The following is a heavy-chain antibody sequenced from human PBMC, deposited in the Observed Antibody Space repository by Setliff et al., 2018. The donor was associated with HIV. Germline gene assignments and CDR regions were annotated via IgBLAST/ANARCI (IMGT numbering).Heavy chain of an antibody. CDR1: GFTFSTFA. J-gene: IGHJ6*04. V-gene: IGHV3-30*01. CDR3: AKVGGDGRFHYYRMDV. Sequence: PGGSLRLSCVASGFTFSTFAMHWVRQAPGKGLEWVSVISYDASRTSYADSVKGRFTISRDNSKNTLFLQLNTLRPEDTAVYYCAKVGGDGRFHYYRMDVWGKGTTVTVSS. D-gene: IGHD2-21*02. CDR2: ISYDASRT.